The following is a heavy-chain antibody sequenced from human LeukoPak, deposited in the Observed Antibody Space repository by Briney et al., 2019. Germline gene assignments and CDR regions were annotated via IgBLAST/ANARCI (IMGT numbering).Heavy chain of an antibody. D-gene: IGHD2-21*01. J-gene: IGHJ2*01. V-gene: IGHV4-34*01. CDR3: ARGGGDYWYFDL. CDR1: GGSFSGYY. Sequence: SETLSLTCAVYGGSFSGYYWSWIRQPPGKGLEWIGEIHHSGSTNYNPSLKSRVTISVDTSKNQFSLKLTSVTAADTAVYYCARGGGDYWYFDLWGRGTLVTVSP. CDR2: IHHSGST.